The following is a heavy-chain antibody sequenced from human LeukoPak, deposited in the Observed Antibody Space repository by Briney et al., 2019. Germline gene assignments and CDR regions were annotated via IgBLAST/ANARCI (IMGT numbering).Heavy chain of an antibody. Sequence: ASVKVSCKASGYTFTSYDINWVRQATGQGLEWMGWMNPNSGNTGYAQKFQGRVTITRNTSISTAYMELSSLRPEDTAVYYCARAYDLGLDAFDIWGQGTMVTVSS. CDR1: GYTFTSYD. D-gene: IGHD3-3*01. J-gene: IGHJ3*02. CDR3: ARAYDLGLDAFDI. V-gene: IGHV1-8*02. CDR2: MNPNSGNT.